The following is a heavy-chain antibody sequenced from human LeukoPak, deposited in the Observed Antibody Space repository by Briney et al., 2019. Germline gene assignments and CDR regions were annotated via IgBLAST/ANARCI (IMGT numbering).Heavy chain of an antibody. J-gene: IGHJ4*02. Sequence: ASVKVSCKASGYTFTSYGISWVRQAPGQGLEWMGIINPSGGSTSYAQKFQGRVTMTRDTSTSTVYMELSSLRSEDTAVYYCAREDGSGSSLDYWGQGTLVTVSS. D-gene: IGHD3-10*01. CDR2: INPSGGST. CDR3: AREDGSGSSLDY. V-gene: IGHV1-46*03. CDR1: GYTFTSYG.